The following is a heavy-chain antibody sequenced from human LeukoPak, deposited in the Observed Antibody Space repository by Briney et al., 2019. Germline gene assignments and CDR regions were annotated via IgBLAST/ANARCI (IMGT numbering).Heavy chain of an antibody. D-gene: IGHD5-18*01. J-gene: IGHJ6*03. V-gene: IGHV4-59*08. CDR2: IYYSGST. CDR1: GGSISSYY. Sequence: SETLSLTCTVSGGSISSYYWSWIRQPPGKGLEWIGNIYYSGSTNYNPSLKSRVTISVDTSKNQFSLKMSSVSAADTAVYYCARGLHGYTYGYVPWELYYYMDVWGKGTTVTISS. CDR3: ARGLHGYTYGYVPWELYYYMDV.